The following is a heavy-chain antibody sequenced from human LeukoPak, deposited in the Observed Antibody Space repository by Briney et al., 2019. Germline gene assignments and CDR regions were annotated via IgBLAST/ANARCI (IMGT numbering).Heavy chain of an antibody. CDR1: GGTFSSYA. D-gene: IGHD1-26*01. V-gene: IGHV1-69*04. J-gene: IGHJ3*02. CDR2: IIPILGIA. CDR3: SRGGISESFTGSDI. Sequence: ASVKVSCKASGGTFSSYAISWVRQAPGQGLEWMGRIIPILGIANYAQKFQGRVTITADKSTSTAYMELSSLRSEDTAVYYCSRGGISESFTGSDIWGQGTMVTVSS.